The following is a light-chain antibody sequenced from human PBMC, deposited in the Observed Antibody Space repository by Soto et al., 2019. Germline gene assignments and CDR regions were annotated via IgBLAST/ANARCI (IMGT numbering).Light chain of an antibody. CDR3: AAWDDTLRSSYV. CDR2: KNS. CDR1: GSNIGSNY. Sequence: VLTQPPSASGTPGQTVTISCSGSGSNIGSNYVDWYQQFPGTAPKLLIYKNSQRPSGVPDRFSGSKSGTSASLAISGLRSEDEAHYYCAAWDDTLRSSYVFGPGTKVTVL. V-gene: IGLV1-47*01. J-gene: IGLJ1*01.